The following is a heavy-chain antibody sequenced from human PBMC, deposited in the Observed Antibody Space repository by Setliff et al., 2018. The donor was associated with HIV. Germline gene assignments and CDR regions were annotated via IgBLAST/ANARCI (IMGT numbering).Heavy chain of an antibody. CDR2: ISWNSGSI. CDR1: GFTLDDYA. V-gene: IGHV3-9*01. D-gene: IGHD3-16*01. CDR3: AKAFGGYPNPIEYPQH. Sequence: HPGGSLRLSCAASGFTLDDYAMHWVRQAPGKGLEWVSGISWNSGSIGYADSVKGRFTASRDNAKNSLYLQMNSLRAEDTAVYFCAKAFGGYPNPIEYPQHWGHGTLVTVSS. J-gene: IGHJ1*01.